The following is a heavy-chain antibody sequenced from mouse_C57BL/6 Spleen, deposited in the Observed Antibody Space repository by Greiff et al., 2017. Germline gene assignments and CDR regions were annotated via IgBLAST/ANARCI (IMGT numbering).Heavy chain of an antibody. V-gene: IGHV1-42*01. D-gene: IGHD2-1*01. J-gene: IGHJ2*01. CDR2: INPSTGGT. CDR1: GYSFTGYY. CDR3: ARWVCYGNDY. Sequence: VQLQQSGPELVKPGASVKISCKASGYSFTGYYMNWVKQSPEKSLEWIGEINPSTGGTTYNQKFKAKATLTVDKSSITAYMQLNSLTSEDSAVYYCARWVCYGNDYWGQGTTLTVSS.